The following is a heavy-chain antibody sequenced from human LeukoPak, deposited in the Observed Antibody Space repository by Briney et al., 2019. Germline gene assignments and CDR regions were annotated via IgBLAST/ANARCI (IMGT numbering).Heavy chain of an antibody. D-gene: IGHD1-26*01. Sequence: GSSLKISCKASGYSFTSYWIGWVRQMRGKRLEGMGIIYPGDSDTRYSPSSPGQVTISADKSISTASLQWSSLQASDTAMYYCARSTSGSYWGLAYWGQGTLVTVSS. CDR1: GYSFTSYW. V-gene: IGHV5-51*01. CDR3: ARSTSGSYWGLAY. CDR2: IYPGDSDT. J-gene: IGHJ4*02.